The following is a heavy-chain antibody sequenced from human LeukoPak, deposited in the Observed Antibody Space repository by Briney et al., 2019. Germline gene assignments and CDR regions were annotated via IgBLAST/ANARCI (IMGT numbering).Heavy chain of an antibody. CDR3: AKARIAVAATGVFDY. Sequence: GGSLRLSCAASGLTFSSYAMSWVRQPPGKGLEWVSAISGSGGSTYYADSVKGRFTISRDNSKNTLYLQMNSLRAEDTAVYYCAKARIAVAATGVFDYWGQGTLVTVSS. J-gene: IGHJ4*02. V-gene: IGHV3-23*01. CDR1: GLTFSSYA. D-gene: IGHD6-19*01. CDR2: ISGSGGST.